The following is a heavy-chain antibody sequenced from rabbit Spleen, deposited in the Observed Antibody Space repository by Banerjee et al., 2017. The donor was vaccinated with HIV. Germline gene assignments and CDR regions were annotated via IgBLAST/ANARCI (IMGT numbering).Heavy chain of an antibody. D-gene: IGHD2-1*01. J-gene: IGHJ4*01. CDR3: ARGFYTYDDYVNFYGAYFNL. Sequence: QEQLVESGGGLVQPEGSLTLTCTASGFSFSVSYWICWVRQAPGKGLEWIGCIGTTTTWYASWAKGRFTISKTSSTTATLQLNSLTVADTATYFCARGFYTYDDYVNFYGAYFNLWGPGTLVTVS. CDR2: IGTTTT. V-gene: IGHV1S45*01. CDR1: GFSFSVSYW.